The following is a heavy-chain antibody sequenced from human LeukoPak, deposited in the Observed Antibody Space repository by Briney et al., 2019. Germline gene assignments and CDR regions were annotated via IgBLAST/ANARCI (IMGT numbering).Heavy chain of an antibody. Sequence: GGSLRLSCAASGFTFSSYAMSWVRQAPGKGLEWVSVISGSDYRTNYADSVKGRFTISRDNSKNTLYLQMASLRVEDTAVYYCARQFDGSHPNAFDIWGQGTMVTVSS. CDR3: ARQFDGSHPNAFDI. J-gene: IGHJ3*02. D-gene: IGHD1-26*01. CDR2: ISGSDYRT. V-gene: IGHV3-23*01. CDR1: GFTFSSYA.